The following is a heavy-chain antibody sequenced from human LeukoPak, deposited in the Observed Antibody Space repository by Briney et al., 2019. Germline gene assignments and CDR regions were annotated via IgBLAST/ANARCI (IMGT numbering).Heavy chain of an antibody. CDR3: ARDKAWQSSSWFYFDY. Sequence: GGSLRLSCAASGFTFSTYWMGWVRQAPGKGLEWVANIKQDGSDKYYVDSVKGRFTISRDNAKNSLYLQMNSLRAEDTAVYYCARDKAWQSSSWFYFDYWGQGTLVTVSS. J-gene: IGHJ4*02. CDR1: GFTFSTYW. V-gene: IGHV3-7*01. CDR2: IKQDGSDK. D-gene: IGHD6-13*01.